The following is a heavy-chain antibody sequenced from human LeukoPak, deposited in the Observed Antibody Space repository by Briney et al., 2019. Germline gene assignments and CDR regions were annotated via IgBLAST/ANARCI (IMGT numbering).Heavy chain of an antibody. V-gene: IGHV4-34*01. CDR1: GGSFSGYY. CDR3: ARGRTGYQLLPTKKDYSYYYMDV. J-gene: IGHJ6*03. D-gene: IGHD2-2*01. CDR2: INHSGST. Sequence: PSETLSLTCAVYGGSFSGYYWSWIRQPPGKGLEWIGEINHSGSTNYNPSLKSRVTISVDTSKNQFSLKLSSVPAADTAVYYCARGRTGYQLLPTKKDYSYYYMDVWDKGTTVTVSS.